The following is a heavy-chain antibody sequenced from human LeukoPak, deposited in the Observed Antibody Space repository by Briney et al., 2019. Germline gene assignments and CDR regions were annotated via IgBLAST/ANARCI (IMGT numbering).Heavy chain of an antibody. J-gene: IGHJ6*02. CDR1: GFTFSSYW. Sequence: GGSLRLSCAASGFTFSSYWMSWVRQAPGKGLEWVANIKQDGSEKYYVDSVKGRFTISRDNAKNSLYLQMNSLRAEDTAVDYCARDHCSGGSCFPRYYYYYGMDVWGQGTTVTVSS. CDR2: IKQDGSEK. V-gene: IGHV3-7*01. CDR3: ARDHCSGGSCFPRYYYYYGMDV. D-gene: IGHD2-15*01.